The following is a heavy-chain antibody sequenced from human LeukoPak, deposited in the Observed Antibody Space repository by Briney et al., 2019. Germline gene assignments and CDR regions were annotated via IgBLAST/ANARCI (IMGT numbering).Heavy chain of an antibody. CDR3: ARDKSHYYETNWFDP. CDR1: GDSISSYY. CDR2: IYTSGST. J-gene: IGHJ5*02. D-gene: IGHD3-22*01. V-gene: IGHV4-4*07. Sequence: SETLSLTCTVSGDSISSYYWSWIRQPAGKGLEWIGRIYTSGSTNYNPSLKSRVTMSVDTSKNQFSLKLSSVTAADTAVYYCARDKSHYYETNWFDPWGQGTLVTVSS.